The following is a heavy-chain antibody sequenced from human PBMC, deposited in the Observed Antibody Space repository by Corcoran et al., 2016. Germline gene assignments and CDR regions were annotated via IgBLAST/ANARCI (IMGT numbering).Heavy chain of an antibody. CDR3: AREEAYCSGGSCYPSFGY. CDR2: IKQDGSEK. Sequence: EVQLVESGGGLVQPGGSLRLSCAASGFTFSSYWMSWVRQAPGKGLEWVANIKQDGSEKYYVDSVKGRFTISRDNAKNSLYLQMNSLRAEDTAVYYWAREEAYCSGGSCYPSFGYWGQGTLVTVSS. V-gene: IGHV3-7*03. CDR1: GFTFSSYW. D-gene: IGHD2-15*01. J-gene: IGHJ4*02.